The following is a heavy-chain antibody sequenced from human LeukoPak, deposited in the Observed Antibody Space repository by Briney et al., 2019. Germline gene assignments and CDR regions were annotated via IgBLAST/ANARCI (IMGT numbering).Heavy chain of an antibody. Sequence: GGSLRLSCTTSGFTFSTYAMSWVRQAPGKGLEWVGRIKSKTDGGTTDYAAPVKGRFTISRDDSKNTLYLQMNSLKTEDTAVYYCTTEEEGYWGQGTLVTVSS. V-gene: IGHV3-15*01. CDR2: IKSKTDGGTT. J-gene: IGHJ4*02. CDR3: TTEEEGY. CDR1: GFTFSTYA.